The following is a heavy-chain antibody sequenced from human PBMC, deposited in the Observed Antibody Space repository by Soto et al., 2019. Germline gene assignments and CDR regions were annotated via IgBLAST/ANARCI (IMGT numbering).Heavy chain of an antibody. CDR2: IIPIFGTA. J-gene: IGHJ4*02. Sequence: SVKVSCKASGGTFSSYAISWVRQAPGQGLEWMGGIIPIFGTANYAQKFQGRVTITADESTSTAYMELSSLRSEDTAVYYCAREQPRYGGNSNFDYWGQGTMVTV. CDR3: AREQPRYGGNSNFDY. CDR1: GGTFSSYA. V-gene: IGHV1-69*13. D-gene: IGHD4-17*01.